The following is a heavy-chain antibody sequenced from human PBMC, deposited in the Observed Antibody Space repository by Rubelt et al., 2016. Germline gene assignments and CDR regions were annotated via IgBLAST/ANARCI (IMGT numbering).Heavy chain of an antibody. CDR1: GFTFSRYN. V-gene: IGHV3-21*01. CDR3: ARGLIPPDY. Sequence: EVQLLESGGGLVQPGGSLRLSCAASGFTFSRYNMNWVRQAPGKGLEWVSSMSSTGNYIYYADSVKGRFTISRDNAKDSLYLQMNSLRAEDTAVYYCARGLIPPDYWGQGTLVTVSS. J-gene: IGHJ4*02. CDR2: MSSTGNYI. D-gene: IGHD3-16*01.